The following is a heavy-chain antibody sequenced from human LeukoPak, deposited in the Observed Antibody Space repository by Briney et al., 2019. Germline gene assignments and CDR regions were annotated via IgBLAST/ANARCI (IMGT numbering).Heavy chain of an antibody. CDR2: IYYSGST. CDR3: ARHMVVGATPDY. J-gene: IGHJ4*02. Sequence: SETLSLTCTVSGGSISSYYWSWIRQPPGKGLEWIGYIYYSGSTNYNPSLKSRVTISVDTSKNQFSLKLSSVTAADTAVYYCARHMVVGATPDYWGQGTLVTVSS. CDR1: GGSISSYY. D-gene: IGHD1-26*01. V-gene: IGHV4-59*01.